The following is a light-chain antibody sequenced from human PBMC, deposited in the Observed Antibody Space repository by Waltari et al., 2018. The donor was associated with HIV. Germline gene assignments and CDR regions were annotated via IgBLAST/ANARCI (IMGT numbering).Light chain of an antibody. J-gene: IGKJ2*01. CDR2: QVS. Sequence: TQSPLSLSVPLGQPAAISCKSNQSLAFRDGKSYLFWYHQRPGHPPRRLLYQVSHRDSGVPGRITGSGSDTDFTLRISRVEAEDAGFYFCMQATSWPHTFGQRTELQI. CDR1: QSLAFRDGKSY. V-gene: IGKV2-30*01. CDR3: MQATSWPHT.